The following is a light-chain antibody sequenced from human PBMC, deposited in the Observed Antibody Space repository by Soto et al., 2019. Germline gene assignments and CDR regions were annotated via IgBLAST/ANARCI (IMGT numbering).Light chain of an antibody. Sequence: EIVMTQSPATLSVSPGERATLSCRASQSVSSNLAWYQQKPGQAPRLLISGASSRATGIPARFSGSGSGTEFILTITGLQSEDFAVYYCQQYNYWPPFTFGQGTKLE. V-gene: IGKV3-15*01. CDR1: QSVSSN. CDR2: GAS. J-gene: IGKJ2*01. CDR3: QQYNYWPPFT.